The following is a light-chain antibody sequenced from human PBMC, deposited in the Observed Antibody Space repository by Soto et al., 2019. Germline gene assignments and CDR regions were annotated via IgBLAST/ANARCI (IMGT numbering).Light chain of an antibody. CDR3: QQLVSYTM. Sequence: DIQLTQSPSFLSASVGDRVTITCRASQVIGTYLAWYQQKPGKAPKLLSSAASTLQSGVPSRFSGSGSGTEFTLTISSLQHDDFASYYCQQLVSYTMFGGGTQVEIK. CDR2: AAS. J-gene: IGKJ4*02. CDR1: QVIGTY. V-gene: IGKV1-9*01.